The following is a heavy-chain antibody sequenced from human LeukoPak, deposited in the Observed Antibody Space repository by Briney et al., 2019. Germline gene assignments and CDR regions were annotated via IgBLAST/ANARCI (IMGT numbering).Heavy chain of an antibody. CDR1: GFTVSSNY. CDR3: AREDYGRQREGYYFDY. V-gene: IGHV3-53*01. D-gene: IGHD4-17*01. Sequence: GGSLRLSCAASGFTVSSNYMSWVRQAPGKGLEWVSVIYSGGSTYYADSVKGRFTISRDNSKNTLYLQMNSLRAEDTAVYYCAREDYGRQREGYYFDYWGQGTLSPSPQ. CDR2: IYSGGST. J-gene: IGHJ4*02.